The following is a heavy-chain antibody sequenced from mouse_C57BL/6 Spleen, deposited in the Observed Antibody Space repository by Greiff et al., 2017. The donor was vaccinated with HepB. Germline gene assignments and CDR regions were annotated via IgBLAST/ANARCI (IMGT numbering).Heavy chain of an antibody. J-gene: IGHJ2*01. V-gene: IGHV1-50*01. CDR1: GYTFTSYW. CDR3: ARGGYSNYPYFDY. Sequence: VQLQQPGAELVKPGASVKLSCKASGYTFTSYWMQWVKQRPGQGLEWIGEIDPSDSYTNYNQKFKGKATLTVDTSSSTAYMQLSSLTSEDSAVYYCARGGYSNYPYFDYWGQGTTLTVSS. D-gene: IGHD2-5*01. CDR2: IDPSDSYT.